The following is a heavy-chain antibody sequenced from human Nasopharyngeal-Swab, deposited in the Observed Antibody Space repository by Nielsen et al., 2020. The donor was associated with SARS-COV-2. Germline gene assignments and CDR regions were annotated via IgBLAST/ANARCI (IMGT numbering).Heavy chain of an antibody. CDR3: ARDVGGRDNY. D-gene: IGHD2-15*01. V-gene: IGHV3-74*01. Sequence: GGSLRLSCVTSGFSFRSYWMHWVRQSPGKGLLWVSRIDNDGAITNYADSVKGRFTISRDNAKNTLYLQMNSLRADDTGVYYCARDVGGRDNYWGQGALVTVSS. CDR2: IDNDGAIT. CDR1: GFSFRSYW. J-gene: IGHJ4*02.